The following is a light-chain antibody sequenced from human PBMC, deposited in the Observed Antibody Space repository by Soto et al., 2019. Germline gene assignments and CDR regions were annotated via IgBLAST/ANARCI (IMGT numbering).Light chain of an antibody. V-gene: IGKV3-11*01. CDR3: QQRSNWPT. Sequence: EVVLTQSPVTLSLSPGERATLSCRASQSFRGLLAWYQQKPGQAPRLLIYDAYNRATGIPPRFIGSGSGTYFTLTISSLEPEEFAVYYCQQRSNWPTFGQGTRLEIK. CDR2: DAY. J-gene: IGKJ5*01. CDR1: QSFRGL.